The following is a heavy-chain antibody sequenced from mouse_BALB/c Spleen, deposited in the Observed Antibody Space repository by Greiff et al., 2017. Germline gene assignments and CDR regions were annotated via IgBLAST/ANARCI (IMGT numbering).Heavy chain of an antibody. CDR1: GFTFSSYA. V-gene: IGHV5-6-5*01. CDR3: ARGQGYYGSFYAMDY. Sequence: EVQLVQSGAGLVKPGGSVKLSCAASGFTFSSYAMPWVRQTPEKGLEWVGSISSGGSTNYSDNVKVRFTIPRDNARTILYLQMSSRRSEDTAVYYCARGQGYYGSFYAMDYWGQGTSVTVSS. CDR2: ISSGGST. J-gene: IGHJ4*01. D-gene: IGHD1-1*01.